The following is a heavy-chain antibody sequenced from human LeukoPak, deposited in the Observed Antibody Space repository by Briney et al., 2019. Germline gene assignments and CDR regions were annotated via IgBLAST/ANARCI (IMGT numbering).Heavy chain of an antibody. V-gene: IGHV1-69*04. Sequence: SVKVSCKASGYTFTSYAMHWVRPAPGQRLEWMGRIIPILGIANYAQKFQGRVTITADKSASTAYLELSRLRSEDTAVYYCAREERIAAKYVFEPWGQGTLVTVPS. CDR3: AREERIAAKYVFEP. J-gene: IGHJ5*02. CDR1: GYTFTSYA. CDR2: IIPILGIA. D-gene: IGHD6-13*01.